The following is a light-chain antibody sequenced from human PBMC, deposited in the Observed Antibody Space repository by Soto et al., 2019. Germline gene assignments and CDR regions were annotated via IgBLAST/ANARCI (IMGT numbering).Light chain of an antibody. V-gene: IGLV4-69*01. J-gene: IGLJ3*02. CDR3: QTWGTGTWV. Sequence: QPVLTQSPSAAASLGASVKLTCTLSSGHSSYAIAWHQQQPEKGPRYLMKLNSDGSHSKGDGIPDRFSGSSSGAERYLTISSRQSEDEADYYCQTWGTGTWVFGGGTKLTV. CDR1: SGHSSYA. CDR2: LNSDGSH.